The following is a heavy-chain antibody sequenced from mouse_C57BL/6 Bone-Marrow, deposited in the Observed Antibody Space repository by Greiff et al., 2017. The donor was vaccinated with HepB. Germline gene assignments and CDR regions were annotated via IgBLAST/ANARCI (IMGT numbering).Heavy chain of an antibody. CDR1: GYAFSSSW. Sequence: VQLQQSGPELVKPGASVKISCKASGYAFSSSWMNWVKQRPGKGLEWIGRIYPGDGDTNYNGKFKGKATLTADKASSTAYMQLSRLTSEDSAVYFCARSTMIKGWFAYWGQGTMVTVSA. CDR2: IYPGDGDT. D-gene: IGHD2-4*01. J-gene: IGHJ3*01. V-gene: IGHV1-82*01. CDR3: ARSTMIKGWFAY.